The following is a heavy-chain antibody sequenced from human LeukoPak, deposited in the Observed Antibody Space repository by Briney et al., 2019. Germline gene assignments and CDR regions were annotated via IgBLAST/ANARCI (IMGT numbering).Heavy chain of an antibody. CDR1: GGSISSYY. CDR3: ARQRDLQQLAPFDY. D-gene: IGHD6-13*01. Sequence: PSETLSLTCTVSGGSISSYYWSWIRQPPGKGLEWIGYIYSSGSANCNPSLKSRVTISVDTSKNQFSLKLSSVTATDTAVYYCARQRDLQQLAPFDYWGQGTLVTVSS. CDR2: IYSSGSA. J-gene: IGHJ4*02. V-gene: IGHV4-59*08.